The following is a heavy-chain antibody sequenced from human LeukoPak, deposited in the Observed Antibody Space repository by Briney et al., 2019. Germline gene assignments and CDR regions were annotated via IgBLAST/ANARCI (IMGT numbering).Heavy chain of an antibody. Sequence: GESLKISCKGSGYSFTSYWIGWVRQMPGKGLEWMGIIYPGDSDTSYSPSFQGQVTISADKSISTAYLQWSSLKASDTAMYYCARSVYYGAALPNAGFDYWGQGTLVTVSS. CDR2: IYPGDSDT. D-gene: IGHD4-17*01. CDR1: GYSFTSYW. CDR3: ARSVYYGAALPNAGFDY. J-gene: IGHJ4*02. V-gene: IGHV5-51*01.